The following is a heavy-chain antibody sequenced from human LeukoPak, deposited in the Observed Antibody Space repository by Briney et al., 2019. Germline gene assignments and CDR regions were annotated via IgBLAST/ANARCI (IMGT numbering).Heavy chain of an antibody. J-gene: IGHJ6*03. CDR2: IYYSGST. CDR3: ERVYSSSWSRYYYYYMDV. CDR1: GGSISSYY. V-gene: IGHV4-59*01. D-gene: IGHD6-13*01. Sequence: PSETLSLTCTVPGGSISSYYWSWIRQPPGKGLEWIGYIYYSGSTNYNPSRKSRGTISVDTSKNYFSMKLSSVTDADTAVYSCERVYSSSWSRYYYYYMDVWGKGTTVTISS.